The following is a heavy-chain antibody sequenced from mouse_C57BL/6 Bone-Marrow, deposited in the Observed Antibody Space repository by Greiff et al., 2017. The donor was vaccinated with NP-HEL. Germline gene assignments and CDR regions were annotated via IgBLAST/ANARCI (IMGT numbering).Heavy chain of an antibody. J-gene: IGHJ4*01. D-gene: IGHD2-3*01. CDR2: IRYDGSN. V-gene: IGHV3-6*01. CDR1: GYSITSGYY. CDR3: ATLDGYYVAMDY. Sequence: EVKLQQSGPGLVKPSQSLSLTCSVTGYSITSGYYWNWIRQLAGNKLEWMGYIRYDGSNNYNPSLKNRITITRDTSKNPFFLKLKSVTTEDTAIYYCATLDGYYVAMDYGGQGTSGTVSS.